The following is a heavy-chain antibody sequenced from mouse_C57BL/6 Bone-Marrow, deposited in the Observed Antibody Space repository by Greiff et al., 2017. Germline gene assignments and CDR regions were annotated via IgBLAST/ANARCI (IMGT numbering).Heavy chain of an antibody. CDR1: GFNIKDDY. CDR3: TKDDFSGNYFDY. CDR2: IDPENGDT. Sequence: EVQLQQSGAELVRPGASVKLSCTASGFNIKDDYMHWVKQRPEQGLEWIGWIDPENGDTEYASKFQGKATITADTSSNTAYLQLSSLTSEDTAVYYCTKDDFSGNYFDYWGQGTTLTVSS. D-gene: IGHD2-4*01. J-gene: IGHJ2*01. V-gene: IGHV14-4*01.